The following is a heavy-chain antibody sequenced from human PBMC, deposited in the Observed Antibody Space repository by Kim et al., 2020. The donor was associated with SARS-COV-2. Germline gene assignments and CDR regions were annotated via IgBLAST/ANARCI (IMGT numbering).Heavy chain of an antibody. CDR1: GGSISSSSYY. J-gene: IGHJ4*02. Sequence: SETLSLTCTVSGGSISSSSYYWGWIRQPPGKGLEWIGSIYYSGSTYYNPSLKSRVTISVDTSKNQFSLKLSSVTAADTAVYYCASLGYCSGGSCLDYWGQGTLGPFSS. CDR2: IYYSGST. CDR3: ASLGYCSGGSCLDY. V-gene: IGHV4-39*01. D-gene: IGHD2-15*01.